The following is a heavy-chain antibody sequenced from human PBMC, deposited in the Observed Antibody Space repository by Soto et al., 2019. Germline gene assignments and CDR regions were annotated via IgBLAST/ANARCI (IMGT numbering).Heavy chain of an antibody. D-gene: IGHD1-1*01. CDR1: GASLISGEHY. CDR3: ARDTTTYNWFDP. V-gene: IGHV4-30-4*01. J-gene: IGHJ5*02. CDR2: IYYTGIT. Sequence: PSETLSLTCSVSGASLISGEHYWSWILQAPGKGLEWIGLIYYTGITDYNPSLKSRVAISADTSMNQFSLALTSVTAADTAMYYCARDTTTYNWFDPWGQGTLVTVS.